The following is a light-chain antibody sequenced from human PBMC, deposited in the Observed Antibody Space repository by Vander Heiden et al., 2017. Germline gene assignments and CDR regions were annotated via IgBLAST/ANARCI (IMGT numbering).Light chain of an antibody. J-gene: IGKJ1*01. V-gene: IGKV3-11*01. Sequence: EIVLTQSPATLSLSPGERATLSCRASQSVSSYLAGYQQKPGLIYDASNRATGIPARFSGSGSGTDFTLTISSREPEDFAVYYCQQRSNWPSWTFGQWTKVEIK. CDR1: QSVSSY. CDR2: DAS. CDR3: QQRSNWPSWT.